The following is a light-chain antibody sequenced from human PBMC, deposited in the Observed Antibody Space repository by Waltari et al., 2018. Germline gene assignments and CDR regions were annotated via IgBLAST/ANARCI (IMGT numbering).Light chain of an antibody. CDR2: RNN. CDR1: SSNIGSNY. CDR3: AAWDDSLSGVV. Sequence: QSVLTQPPSASGTPGQRVTISCSGRSSNIGSNYVYWYHHVPGTAPKLLISRNNRRPSGVSERFSGSKSGTSASLAIRGLRSEDEADYYCAAWDDSLSGVVFGGGTKLTVL. J-gene: IGLJ2*01. V-gene: IGLV1-47*01.